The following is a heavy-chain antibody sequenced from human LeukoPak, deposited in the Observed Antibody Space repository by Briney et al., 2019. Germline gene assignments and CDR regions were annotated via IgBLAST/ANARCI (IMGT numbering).Heavy chain of an antibody. CDR1: GASFSGNY. D-gene: IGHD4-23*01. V-gene: IGHV4-34*01. J-gene: IGHJ4*02. CDR2: VNHSGST. Sequence: SETLSLTCAVYGASFSGNYWSWIRQPPGKGLEWIGEVNHSGSTNYNPSLKSRVTISVEKSNNKFSLKLNSVTAADTAVYYCARGGGTYGGHGIVAYWGQGTLVTVSS. CDR3: ARGGGTYGGHGIVAY.